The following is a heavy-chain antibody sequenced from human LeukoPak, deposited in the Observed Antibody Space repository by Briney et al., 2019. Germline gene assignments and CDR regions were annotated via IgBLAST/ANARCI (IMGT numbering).Heavy chain of an antibody. Sequence: GESLKISCKCSGYSINNYWIGWGRQMPGKVLEWMGIIYPADSDIRYSPSFQGQVTISADKSISNAYLQWSSLKASDTAMYYCARQEYCSGGSCYTWFDPWGQGTLVTVSS. V-gene: IGHV5-51*01. CDR1: GYSINNYW. D-gene: IGHD2-15*01. CDR3: ARQEYCSGGSCYTWFDP. J-gene: IGHJ5*02. CDR2: IYPADSDI.